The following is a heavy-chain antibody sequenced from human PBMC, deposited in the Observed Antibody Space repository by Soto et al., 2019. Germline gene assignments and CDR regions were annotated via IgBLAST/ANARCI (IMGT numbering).Heavy chain of an antibody. CDR1: GYTFTTYY. CDR3: ATPGVSGES. J-gene: IGHJ5*02. Sequence: QVQLVQSGAEVKKPGASVKVSCKASGYTFTTYYMHWVRQAPGQGLEWMGIIDPSGDTTRYAQKFQGRVTMTRDTSTSAVYMQLSSLRSDDTAVYYCATPGVSGESWGQGTLVTVSS. D-gene: IGHD3-10*01. V-gene: IGHV1-46*01. CDR2: IDPSGDTT.